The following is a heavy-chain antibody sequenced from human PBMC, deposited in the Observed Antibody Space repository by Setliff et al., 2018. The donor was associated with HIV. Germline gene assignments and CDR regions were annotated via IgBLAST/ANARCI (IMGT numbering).Heavy chain of an antibody. D-gene: IGHD3-22*01. CDR1: GGSISSSSHY. Sequence: PSETLSLTCSVSGGSISSSSHYWGWIRQPPGKGLEWIGSIYESGITYYNPSLKSRVTIFVDTSKNQFSLKLTSVTAADTAVYFCTREGSYYDRTGYWPVFDDWGQGTLVTVSS. V-gene: IGHV4-39*02. CDR3: TREGSYYDRTGYWPVFDD. CDR2: IYESGIT. J-gene: IGHJ4*02.